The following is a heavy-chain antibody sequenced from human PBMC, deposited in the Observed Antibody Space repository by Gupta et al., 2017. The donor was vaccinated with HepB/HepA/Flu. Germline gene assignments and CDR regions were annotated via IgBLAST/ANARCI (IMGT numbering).Heavy chain of an antibody. V-gene: IGHV4-39*01. CDR1: GGSISSSSYY. J-gene: IGHJ5*02. D-gene: IGHD2-2*02. CDR2: IYYSGST. CDR3: ARLSSEDIVVVPAAILIAWWFDP. Sequence: QLQLQESGPGLVKPSETLSLTCTVSGGSISSSSYYWGWIRQPPGKGLEWIGSIYYSGSTYYNPSLKSRVTISVDTSKNQFSLKLSSVTAADTAVYYCARLSSEDIVVVPAAILIAWWFDPWGQGTLVTVSS.